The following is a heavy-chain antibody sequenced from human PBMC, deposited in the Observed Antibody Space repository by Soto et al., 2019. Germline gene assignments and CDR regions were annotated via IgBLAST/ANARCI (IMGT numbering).Heavy chain of an antibody. CDR1: GFTFSNAW. Sequence: GGSLRLSCAASGFTFSNAWMSWVRQAPGKGLEWVGRIKSKTDGGTTDYAAPVKGRFTISRDDSKNTLYLQMNSLKTEDTAVYYCTTDYGITIFGVVIDGMDVWGQGTTVTVSS. J-gene: IGHJ6*02. CDR3: TTDYGITIFGVVIDGMDV. V-gene: IGHV3-15*01. D-gene: IGHD3-3*01. CDR2: IKSKTDGGTT.